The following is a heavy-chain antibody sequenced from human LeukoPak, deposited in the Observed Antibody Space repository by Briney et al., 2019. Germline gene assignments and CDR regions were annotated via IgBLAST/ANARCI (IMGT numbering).Heavy chain of an antibody. CDR3: ARAVSSSWYYFDY. CDR1: GFTFSSYG. J-gene: IGHJ4*02. Sequence: GGSLRLSCAASGFTFSSYGMHWVRQAPGKGLEWVAFIRYDGSNKYYADSVKGRFTISRDNSKNTLYLQMNSLRAEDTAVYYCARAVSSSWYYFDYWGQGTLVTVSS. V-gene: IGHV3-30*02. D-gene: IGHD6-13*01. CDR2: IRYDGSNK.